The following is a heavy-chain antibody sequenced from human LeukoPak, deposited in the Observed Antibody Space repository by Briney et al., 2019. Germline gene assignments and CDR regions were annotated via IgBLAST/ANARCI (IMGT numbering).Heavy chain of an antibody. CDR3: GSVSYSSLDYYYYYMDV. V-gene: IGHV3-53*01. CDR1: GFTVSSNY. D-gene: IGHD3-10*01. J-gene: IGHJ6*03. CDR2: IYSGGST. Sequence: GGSLRLSCAASGFTVSSNYMSWVRQAPGKGLEWVSVIYSGGSTYYADSVKGRFTISRDNSKNTLYLQMNSLRAEDAAVYYCGSVSYSSLDYYYYYMDVWGKGTTVTVSS.